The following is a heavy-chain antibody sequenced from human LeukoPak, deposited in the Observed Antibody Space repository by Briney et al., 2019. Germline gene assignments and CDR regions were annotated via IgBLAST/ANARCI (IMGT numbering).Heavy chain of an antibody. V-gene: IGHV3-30*03. J-gene: IGHJ4*02. CDR3: AAHYGGLGRE. CDR2: ISYDGSNK. CDR1: GFTISSYG. D-gene: IGHD4-23*01. Sequence: GGSLRLSCAASGFTISSYGMHWVRQAPGKGLEWVAVISYDGSNKYYADSVKGRFTISRDNSKNTLYLQMNSLRAEDTAVYYCAAHYGGLGREWGQGTLVTVSS.